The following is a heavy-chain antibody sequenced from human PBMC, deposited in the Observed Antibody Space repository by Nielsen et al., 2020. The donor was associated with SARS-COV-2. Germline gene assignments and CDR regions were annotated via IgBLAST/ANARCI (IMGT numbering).Heavy chain of an antibody. CDR3: ARAVGDDYVWGSYHPPRVDR. J-gene: IGHJ5*02. CDR1: GYTFTTYG. Sequence: ASVKVSCKASGYTFTTYGIGWVRQASGQGLEWMGWISRNNGKTQYAQKFQGRDTMTTDTSTTTAYMELRSLRSDDTAVYYCARAVGDDYVWGSYHPPRVDRWGQGTLVTVSS. D-gene: IGHD3-16*02. CDR2: ISRNNGKT. V-gene: IGHV1-18*04.